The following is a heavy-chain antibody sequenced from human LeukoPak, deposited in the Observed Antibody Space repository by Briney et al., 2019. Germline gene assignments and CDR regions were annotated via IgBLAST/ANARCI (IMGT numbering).Heavy chain of an antibody. Sequence: GGSLRLSCAASGFTVSSNYMSWVRQAPGKGLEWVSVIYSGGSTYYADSVKGRFTISRDNAKNSLYLQMNSLRAEDTAVYYCASQYYYDSTHAFDIWGQGTMVTVSS. J-gene: IGHJ3*02. CDR2: IYSGGST. CDR1: GFTVSSNY. CDR3: ASQYYYDSTHAFDI. D-gene: IGHD3-22*01. V-gene: IGHV3-53*01.